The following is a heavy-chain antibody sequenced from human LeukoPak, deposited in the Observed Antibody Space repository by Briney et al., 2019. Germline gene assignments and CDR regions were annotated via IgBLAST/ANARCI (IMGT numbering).Heavy chain of an antibody. D-gene: IGHD3-22*01. CDR2: INHSGST. CDR1: GGSFSGYY. V-gene: IGHV4-34*01. J-gene: IGHJ4*02. Sequence: SETLSLTCAVYGGSFSGYYWSWIRQPPGKGLEWIGEINHSGSTNYNPSLKSRVTISVDTSKSQFSLKLSSVAAADTAVYYCARGSSNYYDSSGRNLRGPFDYWGQGTLVTVSS. CDR3: ARGSSNYYDSSGRNLRGPFDY.